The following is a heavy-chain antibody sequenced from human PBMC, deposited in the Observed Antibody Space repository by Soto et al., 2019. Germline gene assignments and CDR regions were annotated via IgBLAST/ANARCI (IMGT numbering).Heavy chain of an antibody. V-gene: IGHV4-34*01. CDR3: ARGRRRDRVVVRPPRDSPFDY. Sequence: PSETLSLTCAVYGGSFSGYYWSWIRQPPGKGLEWIGEINHSGSTNYNPSLKSRVTISVDTSKNQFSLKLSSVTAADTAVYYCARGRRRDRVVVRPPRDSPFDYWGQATLVTVSS. CDR1: GGSFSGYY. D-gene: IGHD2-2*01. CDR2: INHSGST. J-gene: IGHJ4*02.